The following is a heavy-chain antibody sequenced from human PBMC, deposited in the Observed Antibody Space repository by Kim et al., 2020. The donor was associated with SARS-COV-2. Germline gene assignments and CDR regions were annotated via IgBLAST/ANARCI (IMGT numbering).Heavy chain of an antibody. CDR1: GFTFSSYG. V-gene: IGHV3-30*18. CDR2: ISYDGSNK. Sequence: GGSLRLSCAASGFTFSSYGMHWVRQAPGKGLEWVAVISYDGSNKYYADSVKGRFTISRDNSKNTLYLQMNSLRAEDTAVYYCAKDRGGPFDYYGMDVWGQGTTVTVSS. D-gene: IGHD3-10*01. J-gene: IGHJ6*02. CDR3: AKDRGGPFDYYGMDV.